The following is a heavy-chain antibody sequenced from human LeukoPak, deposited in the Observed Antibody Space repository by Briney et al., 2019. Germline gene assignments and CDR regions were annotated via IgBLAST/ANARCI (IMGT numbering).Heavy chain of an antibody. CDR2: ISSNGDNT. CDR3: VKTYYYDSFGDYYVRCINY. Sequence: PGGSLRLSSSASGFSLSSYAMHWDRQAPGKGLEYVSAISSNGDNTYYADSVKGRFTISRDNSKNSLYLQMSSLRPEDTAVYYCVKTYYYDSFGDYYVRCINYSGQGTLVTVSS. D-gene: IGHD3-22*01. V-gene: IGHV3-64D*06. J-gene: IGHJ4*02. CDR1: GFSLSSYA.